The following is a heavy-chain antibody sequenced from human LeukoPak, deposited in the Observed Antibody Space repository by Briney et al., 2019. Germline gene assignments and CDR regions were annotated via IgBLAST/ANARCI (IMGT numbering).Heavy chain of an antibody. CDR2: ISSSGSTI. D-gene: IGHD2-21*02. Sequence: GGSLRLSCAASGFTFSDYYMSWIRQAPGKGLEWVSYISSSGSTIYYADSVKGRFTISRDNAKNSLYLQMNSLRAEDTAVYYCARDGPYCGGDCSYNWFDPWGQGTLVTVSS. CDR1: GFTFSDYY. CDR3: ARDGPYCGGDCSYNWFDP. J-gene: IGHJ5*02. V-gene: IGHV3-11*04.